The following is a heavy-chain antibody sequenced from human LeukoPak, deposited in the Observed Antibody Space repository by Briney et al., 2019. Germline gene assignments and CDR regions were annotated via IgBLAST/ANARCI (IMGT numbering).Heavy chain of an antibody. V-gene: IGHV4-30-4*01. Sequence: SETLSLTCTVSGGSISSGDYYWSWIRQPPGKGLVWIGYIYYSGRTYYNPSLKSRVTISVDTSKNQFSLKLSSVTAADTAVYYCARAYYDSSGYEHWGQGTLVTVSS. D-gene: IGHD3-22*01. CDR3: ARAYYDSSGYEH. CDR1: GGSISSGDYY. J-gene: IGHJ4*02. CDR2: IYYSGRT.